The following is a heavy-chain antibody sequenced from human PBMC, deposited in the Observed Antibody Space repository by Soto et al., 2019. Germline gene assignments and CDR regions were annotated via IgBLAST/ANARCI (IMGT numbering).Heavy chain of an antibody. Sequence: GWSLRLSCAASGFIFSSHWMHWVLQSAEKGLVWVSRINSDGSSTAYADSEKGRFTISRDNAKNTLYLQMNSLRADETAVYYCGRVRSDISNHTDHPMFDPSGRGTQVTVST. CDR2: INSDGSST. J-gene: IGHJ5*02. CDR3: GRVRSDISNHTDHPMFDP. D-gene: IGHD2-2*02. V-gene: IGHV3-74*01. CDR1: GFIFSSHW.